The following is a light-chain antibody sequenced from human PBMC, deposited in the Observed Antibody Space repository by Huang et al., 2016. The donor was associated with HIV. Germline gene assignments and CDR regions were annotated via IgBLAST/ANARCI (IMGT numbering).Light chain of an antibody. CDR3: QQYNNWLLS. J-gene: IGKJ4*01. CDR1: KSVNTN. CDR2: GSS. Sequence: EIVMTQSPATLSLSPGERATLSYRANKSVNTNLAWYQQRFGQAPRLLIYGSSTRASGIPARVSGSGSGTDFTLTISSLQSEDVALYFCQQYNNWLLSFGGGTKVDI. V-gene: IGKV3-15*01.